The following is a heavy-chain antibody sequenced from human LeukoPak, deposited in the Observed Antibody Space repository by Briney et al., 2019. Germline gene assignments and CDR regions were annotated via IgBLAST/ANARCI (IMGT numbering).Heavy chain of an antibody. V-gene: IGHV1-46*01. D-gene: IGHD5-24*01. Sequence: AASVKVSCKASGGTFSSYAISWVRQAPGQGPEWMGLISPTGGSTAYAQKFQGRVTLTRDMSTSTDYLELSSLRSEDTAVYYCARDNSVRDEAWWFYPWGQGTLVTVSS. CDR3: ARDNSVRDEAWWFYP. CDR2: ISPTGGST. CDR1: GGTFSSYA. J-gene: IGHJ5*02.